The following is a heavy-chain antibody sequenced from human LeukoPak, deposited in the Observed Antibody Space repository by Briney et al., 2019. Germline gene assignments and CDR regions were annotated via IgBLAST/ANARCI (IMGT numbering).Heavy chain of an antibody. CDR2: ISYDGSNK. CDR3: AKGRYDYYDSSGPFDY. V-gene: IGHV3-30*18. CDR1: GFTFSSYG. D-gene: IGHD3-22*01. J-gene: IGHJ4*02. Sequence: QPGRSLRLSCAASGFTFSSYGMHWVRQAPGKGLEWVAVISYDGSNKYYADSVKGRFTISRDNSKNTLYLQMNSLRAEDTAVYYCAKGRYDYYDSSGPFDYWGQGTLVTVSS.